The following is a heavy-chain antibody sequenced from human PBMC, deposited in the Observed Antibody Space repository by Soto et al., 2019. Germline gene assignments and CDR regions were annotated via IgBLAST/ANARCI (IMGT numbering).Heavy chain of an antibody. CDR2: IYYSGST. J-gene: IGHJ6*02. CDR3: ARGHHYSGYDHDSDV. D-gene: IGHD5-12*01. Sequence: PSETLSLTCTVSGGSISSGDYYWSWIRQPPGKGLEWIGYIYYSGSTYYNPSLKSRVTISVDTSKNQFSLKLSSVTAADTAVYYCARGHHYSGYDHDSDVWGQGTTVTVSS. CDR1: GGSISSGDYY. V-gene: IGHV4-30-4*01.